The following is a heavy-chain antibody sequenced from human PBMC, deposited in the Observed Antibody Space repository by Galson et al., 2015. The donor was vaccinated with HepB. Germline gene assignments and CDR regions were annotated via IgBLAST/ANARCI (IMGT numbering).Heavy chain of an antibody. Sequence: SLRLSCAASGFTFSSYAMSWVRQPPGKGLEWVSTIIGSSDNTYYADSVKGRFTISTDNSKNTLYLQMNSLRAEDTAVYYCAKIWVGWWSHFDYWGQGTLVTVSS. CDR2: IIGSSDNT. D-gene: IGHD2-8*02. V-gene: IGHV3-23*01. J-gene: IGHJ4*02. CDR1: GFTFSSYA. CDR3: AKIWVGWWSHFDY.